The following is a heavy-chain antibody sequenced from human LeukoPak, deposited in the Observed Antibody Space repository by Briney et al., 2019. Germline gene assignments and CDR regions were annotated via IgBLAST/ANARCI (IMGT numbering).Heavy chain of an antibody. CDR2: ISVSGNT. CDR3: AKAPVTTCSGAYCYPFDY. V-gene: IGHV3-23*01. D-gene: IGHD2-15*01. CDR1: GFTFSSYA. J-gene: IGHJ4*02. Sequence: GGSLRLSCAASGFTFSSYAMSWVRQAPGKGLEWVSAISVSGNTYHADSVKGRFTISRDSSKNTLYLQMNSLRAEDAAVYYCAKAPVTTCSGAYCYPFDYWGQGTLVTVSS.